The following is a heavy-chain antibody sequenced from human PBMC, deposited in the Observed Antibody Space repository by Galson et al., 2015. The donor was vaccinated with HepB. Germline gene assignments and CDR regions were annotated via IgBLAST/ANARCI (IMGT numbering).Heavy chain of an antibody. J-gene: IGHJ4*02. D-gene: IGHD3-10*01. CDR1: GYRFTGYY. CDR3: AREKYYGSGYFDY. V-gene: IGHV1-2*02. CDR2: INPASGGT. Sequence: SVKVSCKASGYRFTGYYMHWVRQAPGQGLQWMGWINPASGGTNYAQPFQGRVTMTRATSINTAYMELRRLRSDDTAVYYCAREKYYGSGYFDYWGQGTLVTVSS.